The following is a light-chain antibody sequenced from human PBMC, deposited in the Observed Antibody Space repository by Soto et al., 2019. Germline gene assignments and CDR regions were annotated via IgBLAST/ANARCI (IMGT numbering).Light chain of an antibody. CDR1: QSISSY. Sequence: DIQVTKSPSSLSASVGDRVTITCRASQSISSYLNWYQQKPGKAPKLLIYAASSLQSGVPSRFSGSGSGTDFTLTISSLQSEDFATYYCQQSYITPPITFGQGTRLEIK. V-gene: IGKV1-39*01. CDR2: AAS. J-gene: IGKJ5*01. CDR3: QQSYITPPIT.